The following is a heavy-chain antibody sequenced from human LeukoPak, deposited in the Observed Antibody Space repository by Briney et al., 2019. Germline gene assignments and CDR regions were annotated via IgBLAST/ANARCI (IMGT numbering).Heavy chain of an antibody. CDR1: GGSISSYY. V-gene: IGHV4-59*08. J-gene: IGHJ6*02. CDR2: ISYSGST. CDR3: ARGDESLVYGMDV. Sequence: SETLSLTCTVSGGSISSYYWSWIRQPPGKGLEWVGYISYSGSTHYSPSLSSRVSISLDTSKNQFSLRLKSVTAADTAVYYCARGDESLVYGMDVWGQGTTVTVSS.